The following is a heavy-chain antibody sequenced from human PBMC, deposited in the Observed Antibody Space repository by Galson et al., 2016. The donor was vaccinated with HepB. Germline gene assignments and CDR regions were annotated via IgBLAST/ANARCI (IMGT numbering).Heavy chain of an antibody. V-gene: IGHV3-74*01. Sequence: SLRLSCAVSGLDFRRYWMHWVRQTPGKGLVWVSRINDDGTATGYADSAKGRFTIARDDAKNTLYLQLDTLRVEDTAVYYCTRETRWYFDLWGRGTLLTVSS. CDR1: GLDFRRYW. CDR3: TRETRWYFDL. J-gene: IGHJ2*01. CDR2: INDDGTAT.